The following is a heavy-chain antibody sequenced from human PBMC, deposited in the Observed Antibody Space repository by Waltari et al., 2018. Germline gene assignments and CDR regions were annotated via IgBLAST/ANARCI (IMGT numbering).Heavy chain of an antibody. CDR1: GFTFSSYW. J-gene: IGHJ4*02. V-gene: IGHV3-7*01. D-gene: IGHD2-21*01. CDR3: AREAPSIVVVPLDY. CDR2: RKQDGSEK. Sequence: EVQLVESGGGLVQPGGSLRLSCAASGFTFSSYWMSWVRQAPGKGRDWVANRKQDGSEKYYVDSVKGQFTISRDNAKNSLYLQMNSLRAEDTAVYYCAREAPSIVVVPLDYWGQGTLVTVSS.